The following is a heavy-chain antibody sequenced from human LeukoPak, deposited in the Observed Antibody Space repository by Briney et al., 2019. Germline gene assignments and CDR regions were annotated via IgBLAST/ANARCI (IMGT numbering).Heavy chain of an antibody. Sequence: GGSLRLSCAASGFTFSSYDMHWVRQATGKGLEWVSAIGTAGDTYYPGSVKGRFTTSRENAKNSLYLQMNSLRAGDTAVYYCARSTAMVTLGDYGMDVWGQGTTVTVPS. D-gene: IGHD5-18*01. CDR1: GFTFSSYD. V-gene: IGHV3-13*01. CDR3: ARSTAMVTLGDYGMDV. J-gene: IGHJ6*02. CDR2: IGTAGDT.